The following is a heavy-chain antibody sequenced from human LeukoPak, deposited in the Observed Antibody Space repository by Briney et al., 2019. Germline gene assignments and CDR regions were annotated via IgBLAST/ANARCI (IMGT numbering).Heavy chain of an antibody. J-gene: IGHJ6*03. V-gene: IGHV3-48*03. Sequence: PGGSLRLSCAASGFTFSSYEMNWVRQAPGKGLEWVSYISSSGSTIYYADSVKGRFTISRDNAKNSLYLQMNSLRAEDTAVYYCARDGLYSSSWTDYYYYYMDVWGKGTTVTVSS. CDR3: ARDGLYSSSWTDYYYYYMDV. D-gene: IGHD6-13*01. CDR1: GFTFSSYE. CDR2: ISSSGSTI.